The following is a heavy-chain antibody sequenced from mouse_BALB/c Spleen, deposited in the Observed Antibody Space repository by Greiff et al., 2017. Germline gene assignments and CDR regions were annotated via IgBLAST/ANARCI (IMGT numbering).Heavy chain of an antibody. D-gene: IGHD2-10*02. V-gene: IGHV1-7*01. J-gene: IGHJ1*01. CDR3: ARSEYGNYWYFDV. CDR1: GYTFTSYW. CDR2: INPSTGYT. Sequence: VQLQESGAELAKPGASVKMSCKASGYTFTSYWMHWVKQRPGQGLEWIGYINPSTGYTEYNQKFKDKATLTADKSSSTAYMQLSSLTSEDSAVYYCARSEYGNYWYFDVWGAGTTGTVSS.